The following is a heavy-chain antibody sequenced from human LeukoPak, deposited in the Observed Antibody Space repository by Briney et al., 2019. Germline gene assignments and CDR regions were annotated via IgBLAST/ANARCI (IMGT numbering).Heavy chain of an antibody. CDR3: ARRAYCGGDCYSHDYYYMDV. J-gene: IGHJ6*03. Sequence: ASVKVSCKASGGTFSSYAISWVRQAPGQGLEWMGGIIPIFGTANYAQKFQGRVTITTDESTSTAYMELSSLRSEDTAVYYCARRAYCGGDCYSHDYYYMDVWRKGTTVTVSS. D-gene: IGHD2-21*02. V-gene: IGHV1-69*05. CDR2: IIPIFGTA. CDR1: GGTFSSYA.